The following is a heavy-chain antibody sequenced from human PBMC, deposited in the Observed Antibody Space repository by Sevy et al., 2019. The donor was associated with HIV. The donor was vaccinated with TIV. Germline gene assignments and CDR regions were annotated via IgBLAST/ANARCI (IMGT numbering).Heavy chain of an antibody. CDR2: ISISSSYT. CDR3: ARDAYYYGSGSYPDY. Sequence: GGSLRLSCAASGFTFSDYYMSWIRQAPGKGLEWVSYISISSSYTNYADSVKGRFTISRDNAKNSLYLQMNSLRAEDTAVYYCARDAYYYGSGSYPDYWGQGTLVTVSS. D-gene: IGHD3-10*01. J-gene: IGHJ4*02. V-gene: IGHV3-11*06. CDR1: GFTFSDYY.